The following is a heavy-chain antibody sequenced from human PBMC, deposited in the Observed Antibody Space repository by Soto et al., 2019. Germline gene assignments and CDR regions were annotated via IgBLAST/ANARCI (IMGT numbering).Heavy chain of an antibody. CDR3: ARGSYSEYSYGKDAGDY. V-gene: IGHV1-46*01. Sequence: QVQLVQSGAEVKKPGASVKVSCKASGYTFTSYYMHWVRQAPGQGLEWMGIINPSGGSTSYAQKFQGRVTMTRDTSTSTVYMELSSLRSEDTAVYYCARGSYSEYSYGKDAGDYWGQGTLVTVSS. CDR2: INPSGGST. CDR1: GYTFTSYY. D-gene: IGHD5-18*01. J-gene: IGHJ4*02.